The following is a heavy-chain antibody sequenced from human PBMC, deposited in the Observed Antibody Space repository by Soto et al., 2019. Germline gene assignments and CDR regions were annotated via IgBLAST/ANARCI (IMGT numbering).Heavy chain of an antibody. J-gene: IGHJ6*02. Sequence: KQSQTLSLTCAISGDSVSSNSAAWNWIRQSPSRGLEWLGRTYYRSKWYNDYAVSVKSRITINPDTSKNQFSLQLNSVTPEDTAVYYCARDLFVVPAAISSYYYYGMDVWGQGTTVTVSS. CDR3: ARDLFVVPAAISSYYYYGMDV. CDR1: GDSVSSNSAA. CDR2: TYYRSKWYN. V-gene: IGHV6-1*01. D-gene: IGHD2-2*02.